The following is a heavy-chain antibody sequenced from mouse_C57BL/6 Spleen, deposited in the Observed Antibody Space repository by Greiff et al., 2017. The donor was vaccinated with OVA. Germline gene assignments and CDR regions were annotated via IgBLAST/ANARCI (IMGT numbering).Heavy chain of an antibody. CDR3: ARHYYGSSYGWYFDV. Sequence: EVNLVESGGDLVKPGGSLKLSCAASGFTFSSYGMSWVRQTPDKRLEWVATISSGGSYTYYPDSVKGRFTISRDNAKNTLYLQMSSLKSEDTAMYYCARHYYGSSYGWYFDVWGTGTTVTVSS. V-gene: IGHV5-6*01. J-gene: IGHJ1*03. D-gene: IGHD1-1*01. CDR2: ISSGGSYT. CDR1: GFTFSSYG.